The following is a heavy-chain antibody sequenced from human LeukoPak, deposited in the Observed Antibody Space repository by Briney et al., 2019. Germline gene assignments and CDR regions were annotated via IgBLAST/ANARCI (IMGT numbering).Heavy chain of an antibody. CDR1: GGSISGYY. J-gene: IGHJ4*02. CDR2: INHSGST. V-gene: IGHV4-34*01. CDR3: ARVLGYSYGYYPFDY. D-gene: IGHD5-18*01. Sequence: PSETLSLTCTVSGGSISGYYWSWIRQPPGKGLEWIGEINHSGSTNYNPSLKSRVTISVDTSKNQFSLKLSSVTAADTAVYYCARVLGYSYGYYPFDYWGQGTLVTVSS.